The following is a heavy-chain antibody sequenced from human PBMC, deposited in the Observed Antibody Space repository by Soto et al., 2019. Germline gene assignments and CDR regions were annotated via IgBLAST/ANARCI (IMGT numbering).Heavy chain of an antibody. CDR3: VSQRNTVPTQAYFDS. V-gene: IGHV4-39*01. CDR1: GGSVTNSSYY. J-gene: IGHJ4*02. Sequence: PSETLSLTCTVSGGSVTNSSYYWGWIRQSPWKGLEWIGSVYYRGRSYSKSSVKSRVTISVDTSKNRFSLSLNSVTASDTAVYFCVSQRNTVPTQAYFDSWGAGALAPVFS. CDR2: VYYRGRS. D-gene: IGHD2-2*02.